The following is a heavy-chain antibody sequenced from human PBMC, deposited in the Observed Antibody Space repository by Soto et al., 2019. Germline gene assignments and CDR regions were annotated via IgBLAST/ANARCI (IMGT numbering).Heavy chain of an antibody. V-gene: IGHV4-59*01. Sequence: SETLSLTCTVSGGSTSSYYWSWIRQPPGKGLEWIGYIYYSGSTNYNPSLKSRVTISVDTSKNQFSLKLSSVTAADTAVYYCARVAHYDFWSGYYRTPYGMDVWGQGTTVTVSS. CDR1: GGSTSSYY. CDR2: IYYSGST. D-gene: IGHD3-3*01. CDR3: ARVAHYDFWSGYYRTPYGMDV. J-gene: IGHJ6*02.